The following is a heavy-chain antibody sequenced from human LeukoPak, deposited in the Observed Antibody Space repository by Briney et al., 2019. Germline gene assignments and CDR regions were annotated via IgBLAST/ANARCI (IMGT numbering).Heavy chain of an antibody. CDR1: GYTFTGYY. CDR3: ARVKGDYDAFDI. D-gene: IGHD4-17*01. J-gene: IGHJ3*02. Sequence: ASVKVSCKASGYTFTGYYMHWVRQAPGQGLEWMGWINPNSGGTNYAQKFQGRVTMTRDTSISTAYMELSRLRSDDTAVYYCARVKGDYDAFDIWGQGTMVTVSS. V-gene: IGHV1-2*02. CDR2: INPNSGGT.